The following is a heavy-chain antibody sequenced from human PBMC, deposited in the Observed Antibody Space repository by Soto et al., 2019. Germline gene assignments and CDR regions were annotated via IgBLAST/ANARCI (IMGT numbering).Heavy chain of an antibody. CDR3: ARQGRSGAAGNWNPDY. CDR1: GGSISSSSYY. CDR2: IYYSGST. Sequence: SETLSLTCTVSGGSISSSSYYWGWIRQPPGKGLEWIGSIYYSGSTYYNPSLKSRVTISVDTSKNRFSLKLSSVTAADTAVYYCARQGRSGAAGNWNPDYWGQGTLVTVSS. J-gene: IGHJ4*02. V-gene: IGHV4-39*01. D-gene: IGHD1-20*01.